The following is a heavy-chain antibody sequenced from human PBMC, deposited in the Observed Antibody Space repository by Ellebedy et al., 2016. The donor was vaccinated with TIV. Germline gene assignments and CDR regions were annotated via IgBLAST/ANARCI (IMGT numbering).Heavy chain of an antibody. CDR3: VGFGEYGDFF. CDR2: INPSGGST. Sequence: AASVKVSCKASGYTFTSYYMHWVRQAPGQGLEWMGIINPSGGSTSYAQKFQGRVTMTTDTPTSTAYMELRSLRFDDMAVYYCVGFGEYGDFFWGQGTMVTVSS. D-gene: IGHD3-10*01. CDR1: GYTFTSYY. V-gene: IGHV1-46*01. J-gene: IGHJ3*01.